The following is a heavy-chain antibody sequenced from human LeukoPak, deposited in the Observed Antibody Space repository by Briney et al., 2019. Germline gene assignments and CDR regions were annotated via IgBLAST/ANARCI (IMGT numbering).Heavy chain of an antibody. CDR2: IYYSVST. J-gene: IGHJ4*02. V-gene: IGHV4-39*01. D-gene: IGHD3-3*01. CDR1: GGSISSSSYY. Sequence: SETLSLTCTVSGGSISSSSYYWGWIRQPPGKGLEWIGSIYYSVSTYYNPSLKSRVTISVDTSKNQFSLKLSSVTAADTAVYYCASYSYYDFWSGSRLYFDYWGQGTLVTVSS. CDR3: ASYSYYDFWSGSRLYFDY.